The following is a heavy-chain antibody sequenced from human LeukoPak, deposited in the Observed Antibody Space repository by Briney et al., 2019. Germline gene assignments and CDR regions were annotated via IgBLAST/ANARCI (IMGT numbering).Heavy chain of an antibody. J-gene: IGHJ4*02. Sequence: SGTLSLTCAVYGGSFSGYYWSWIRQPPGKGLEWIGEVNHSGSTNYNPSLKSRVTISKDTSKNQFSLNLSSVTAADTAVYYCASNRYYDILTGYQKTGFDYWGQGTLVTVSS. CDR2: VNHSGST. D-gene: IGHD3-9*01. V-gene: IGHV4-34*01. CDR3: ASNRYYDILTGYQKTGFDY. CDR1: GGSFSGYY.